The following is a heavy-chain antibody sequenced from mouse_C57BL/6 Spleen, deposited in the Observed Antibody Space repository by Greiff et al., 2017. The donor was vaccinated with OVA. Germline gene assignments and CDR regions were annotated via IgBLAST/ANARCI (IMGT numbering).Heavy chain of an antibody. V-gene: IGHV1-61*01. D-gene: IGHD1-1*01. Sequence: QVQLQQPGAELVRPGSSVKLSCKASGYTFTSYWMDWVKQRPGQGLEWIGNIYPSDSETHYNQKFKDKATLTVDKSSSTAYMQLSSLTSEDSAVYYCARGDYGSSYEGFDYWGQGTTLTVSS. J-gene: IGHJ2*01. CDR2: IYPSDSET. CDR1: GYTFTSYW. CDR3: ARGDYGSSYEGFDY.